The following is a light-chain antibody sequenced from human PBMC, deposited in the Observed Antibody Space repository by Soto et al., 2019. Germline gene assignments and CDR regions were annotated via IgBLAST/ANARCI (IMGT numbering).Light chain of an antibody. CDR1: QSVNSNY. J-gene: IGKJ2*01. Sequence: EIVLTQSPGTLSLSPGERATLSCRASQSVNSNYFSWFQQKPGQAPRLLIYGISISATGIPDRFSGSGSGTEFTLAISRLEPADFAVYYCHQYGSTPRTFGQGTRLEIK. CDR3: HQYGSTPRT. CDR2: GIS. V-gene: IGKV3-20*01.